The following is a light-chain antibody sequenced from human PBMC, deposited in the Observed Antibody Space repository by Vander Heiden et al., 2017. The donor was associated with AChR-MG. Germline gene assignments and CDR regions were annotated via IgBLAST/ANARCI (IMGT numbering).Light chain of an antibody. J-gene: IGKJ5*01. CDR1: QGISTY. CDR3: QNYNSAPIT. V-gene: IGKV1-27*01. CDR2: GAS. Sequence: DIQMTQSPSSLSASVGDRVTITCRASQGISTYLAWYQQKPGKVPKLLIYGASTLQSGVPSRFSGSGSGTDFTLTISSLQPEDVATYYCQNYNSAPITFGQGTRLEIK.